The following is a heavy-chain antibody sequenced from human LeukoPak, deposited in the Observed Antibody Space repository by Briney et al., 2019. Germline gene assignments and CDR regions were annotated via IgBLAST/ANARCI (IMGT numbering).Heavy chain of an antibody. D-gene: IGHD5-24*01. CDR3: ATHPSLEGDY. CDR1: GFTFSDYY. V-gene: IGHV3-30*03. Sequence: GGSLRLSCAASGFTFSDYYMSWIRQAPGKGLEWVAVISYDGSNKYYADSVKGRFTISRDNSKNTLYLQMNSLRAEDTAVYYCATHPSLEGDYWGQGTLVTVSS. J-gene: IGHJ4*02. CDR2: ISYDGSNK.